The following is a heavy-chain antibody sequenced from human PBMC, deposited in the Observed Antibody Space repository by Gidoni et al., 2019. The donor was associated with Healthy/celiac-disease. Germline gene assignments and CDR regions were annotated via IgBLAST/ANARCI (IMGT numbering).Heavy chain of an antibody. CDR3: AKDFELLGFGVHDAFDI. CDR1: GFTFGSYA. D-gene: IGHD7-27*01. J-gene: IGHJ3*02. V-gene: IGHV3-23*01. CDR2: LSGSGGST. Sequence: EVQLLESGGGLVQPGGSLRLSCAASGFTFGSYAMSWVRQAPGKGLEWVSALSGSGGSTYYADSVKGRFTISRDNSKNTLYLQMNSLRAEDTAVYYCAKDFELLGFGVHDAFDIWGQGTMVTVSS.